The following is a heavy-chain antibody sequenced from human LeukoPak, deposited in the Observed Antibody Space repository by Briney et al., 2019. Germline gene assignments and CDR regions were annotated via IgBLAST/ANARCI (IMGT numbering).Heavy chain of an antibody. CDR3: ARGDYGDYSSVVWFDP. CDR1: GYTFTSYD. D-gene: IGHD4-17*01. V-gene: IGHV1-8*01. J-gene: IGHJ5*02. Sequence: ASVKVSCKASGYTFTSYDINWVRQATGQGLEWMGWMNPNSGNTGYAQKFQGRVTMTRNTSISTANMELSSLRSEDTAVYYCARGDYGDYSSVVWFDPWGQGTLVTVSS. CDR2: MNPNSGNT.